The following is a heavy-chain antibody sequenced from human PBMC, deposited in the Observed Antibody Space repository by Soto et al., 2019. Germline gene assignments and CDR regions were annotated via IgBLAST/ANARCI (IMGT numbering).Heavy chain of an antibody. CDR2: ISARGGSS. D-gene: IGHD5-12*01. J-gene: IGHJ4*02. V-gene: IGHV3-23*01. CDR1: GFSFSSYA. CDR3: AKGSIEYSASVDN. Sequence: DVQLLESGGGLVQPGGSLRLSCAASGFSFSSYAMVWVRQAPGKGLEWVAVISARGGSSYFADSVKGRFTLSRDNSKNVLSLEMYSLRAEDTAIYFCAKGSIEYSASVDNWGQGTLVVVSS.